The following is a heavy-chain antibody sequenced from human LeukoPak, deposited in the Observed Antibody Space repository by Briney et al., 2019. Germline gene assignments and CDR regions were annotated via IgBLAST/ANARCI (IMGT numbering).Heavy chain of an antibody. J-gene: IGHJ4*02. CDR2: ISASGGST. V-gene: IGHV3-23*01. CDR3: APNWNLDY. Sequence: GWSLRLSCAASGITFSSYAMSWVRQAPGKGLEWVSAISASGGSTYYADSVKGRFTISRDNSKNTLYLQMNSLRAEDTAIYYCAPNWNLDYWGQGSLVTVSS. D-gene: IGHD1-1*01. CDR1: GITFSSYA.